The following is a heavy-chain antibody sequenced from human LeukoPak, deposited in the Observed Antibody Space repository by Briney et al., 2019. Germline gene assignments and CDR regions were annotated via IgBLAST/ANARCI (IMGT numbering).Heavy chain of an antibody. D-gene: IGHD3-10*01. J-gene: IGHJ4*02. CDR1: GFTFSSYG. Sequence: GSLRLSCAASGFTFSSYGMSWVRQAPGKGLEWVSAISGSGGSTYYADSVKGRFTISRDNSKNTLYLQMNSLRAEDTAVYYCAKAMVRGVMFANWGQGTLVTVSS. CDR2: ISGSGGST. V-gene: IGHV3-23*01. CDR3: AKAMVRGVMFAN.